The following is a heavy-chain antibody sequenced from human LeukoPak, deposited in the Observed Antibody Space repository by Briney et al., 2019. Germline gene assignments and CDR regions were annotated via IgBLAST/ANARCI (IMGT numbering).Heavy chain of an antibody. CDR1: GGSISSYY. CDR3: ARHERDVSLDHAFDI. Sequence: SETLSLTFTIAGGSISSYYWSWIRQPPGKGLEWIGYIYYSGSTSYNPSLKSRVTILVDTSKNQFSLKLRSVTAADTAVYYCARHERDVSLDHAFDIWGQGTMVTVSS. V-gene: IGHV4-59*08. CDR2: IYYSGST. D-gene: IGHD5-24*01. J-gene: IGHJ3*02.